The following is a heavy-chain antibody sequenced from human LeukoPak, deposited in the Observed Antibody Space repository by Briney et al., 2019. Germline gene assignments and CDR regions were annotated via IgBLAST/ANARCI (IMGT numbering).Heavy chain of an antibody. V-gene: IGHV4-61*01. D-gene: IGHD5-18*01. CDR2: IYYSGST. CDR3: ARDSHVGTAMVTAY. Sequence: PSETLSLTCTVSGGSVSSGSYYWSWIRQPPGKGLEWIGYIYYSGSTNYNPSLKSRVTISVDTSKNQFSLKLSSVTAADTAVYYCARDSHVGTAMVTAYWGQGTLVTVSS. CDR1: GGSVSSGSYY. J-gene: IGHJ4*02.